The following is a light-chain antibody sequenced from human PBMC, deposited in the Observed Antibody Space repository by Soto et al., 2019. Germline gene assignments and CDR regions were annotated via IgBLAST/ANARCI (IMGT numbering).Light chain of an antibody. CDR1: QGVGST. J-gene: IGKJ4*01. V-gene: IGKV3-15*01. CDR3: QHYKTWPLA. Sequence: EIVMTQSPATLSVSPGERVTLSCRASQGVGSTLAWYRQQPGQAPRLLIYGAYIRATGDPARFSGSGSGTEFTLTISSLQSEDFAVYYCQHYKTWPLAFCGGTKVEIK. CDR2: GAY.